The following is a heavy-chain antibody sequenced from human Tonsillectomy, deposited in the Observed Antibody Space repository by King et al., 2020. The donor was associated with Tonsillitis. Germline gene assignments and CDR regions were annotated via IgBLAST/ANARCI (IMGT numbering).Heavy chain of an antibody. J-gene: IGHJ4*02. D-gene: IGHD5-18*01. Sequence: QVQLVESGGSVVQPGRSLRLSCAASGFTFSNYGMHWVRQAPGKGLEWVALISYDGSNKYYADSVKGRFTISTDNSKNTLFLQMNSLRAEDTAVYYCAKERREYNFGPPYFDYWGQGILVTVSS. CDR1: GFTFSNYG. CDR2: ISYDGSNK. CDR3: AKERREYNFGPPYFDY. V-gene: IGHV3-30*18.